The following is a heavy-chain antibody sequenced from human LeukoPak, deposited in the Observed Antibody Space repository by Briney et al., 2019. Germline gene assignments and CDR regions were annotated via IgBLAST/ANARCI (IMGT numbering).Heavy chain of an antibody. CDR1: GFTFSDYY. D-gene: IGHD2/OR15-2a*01. J-gene: IGHJ4*02. CDR3: AREGRKSFSMTY. CDR2: IKQDGSEK. V-gene: IGHV3-7*01. Sequence: GGSLRLSCAASGFTFSDYYMSGIRQAPGKGLEWVANIKQDGSEKYYVDSVKGRFTISRDNAKNSLYLQLNSLRAEDTAVYYCAREGRKSFSMTYWGQGTLVTVSS.